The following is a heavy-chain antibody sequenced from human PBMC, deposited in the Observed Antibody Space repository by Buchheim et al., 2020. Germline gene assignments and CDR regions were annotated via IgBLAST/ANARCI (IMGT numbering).Heavy chain of an antibody. CDR1: GFTFGSYS. V-gene: IGHV3-21*01. D-gene: IGHD6-19*01. Sequence: EVHLVESGGGLVKPGGSLRLSCAASGFTFGSYSMNWVRQAPGKGLEWVSSISSTSSSSTYKYYIDSMKGRFTISRDNAKNSLYLEMNSLRVEDTAVYYCARGGSGFRYYFDYWGQGTL. CDR3: ARGGSGFRYYFDY. CDR2: ISSTSSSSTYK. J-gene: IGHJ4*02.